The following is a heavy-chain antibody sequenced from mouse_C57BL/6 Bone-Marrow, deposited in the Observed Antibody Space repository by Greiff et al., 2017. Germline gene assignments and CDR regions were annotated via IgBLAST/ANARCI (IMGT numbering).Heavy chain of an antibody. CDR2: IEPNCGGT. J-gene: IGHJ3*01. CDR1: GYTFTSYW. D-gene: IGHD3-3*01. V-gene: IGHV1-72*01. Sequence: QVQLQQPGAELVKPGASVKLSCKASGYTFTSYWMNWVHQTPGRGLEWIGRIEPNCGGTTYNEKFESKATLTVDKPSSTAYMQLNSLASEDSAVYCSARPASWDRAWMAYWGQGTLVTVSA. CDR3: ARPASWDRAWMAY.